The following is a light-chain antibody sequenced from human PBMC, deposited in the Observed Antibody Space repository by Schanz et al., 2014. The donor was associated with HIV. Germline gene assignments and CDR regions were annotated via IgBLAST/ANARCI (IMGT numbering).Light chain of an antibody. CDR3: QQRTSWPLT. CDR1: QSVGSN. CDR2: DVS. Sequence: TQSPATLSVSPGDRVTLSCRASQSVGSNVAWYQQKPGQAPRLLIHDVSNRATGIPARFSGSGSGTDFTLTISSLEPEDFAVYYCQQRTSWPLTFGGGTRVEIK. J-gene: IGKJ4*01. V-gene: IGKV3-11*01.